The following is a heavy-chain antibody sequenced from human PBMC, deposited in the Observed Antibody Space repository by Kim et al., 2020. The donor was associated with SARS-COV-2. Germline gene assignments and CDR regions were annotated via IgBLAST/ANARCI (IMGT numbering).Heavy chain of an antibody. V-gene: IGHV4-39*07. D-gene: IGHD3-10*01. Sequence: SETLSLTCTVSGCSISSSSYYWGWIRQPPGKGLEWIGSIYYSGSTYYNPSLKSRVTISVDTSKHQFSLKLSDVTAADTAVYYCARDHYGSGSYYKNGGYFDYWGQRTLVTVYS. CDR1: GCSISSSSYY. CDR3: ARDHYGSGSYYKNGGYFDY. J-gene: IGHJ4*02. CDR2: IYYSGST.